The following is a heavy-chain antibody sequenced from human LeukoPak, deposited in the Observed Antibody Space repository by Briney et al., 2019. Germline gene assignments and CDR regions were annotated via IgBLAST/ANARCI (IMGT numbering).Heavy chain of an antibody. J-gene: IGHJ4*02. CDR2: IIPILGIA. Sequence: ASVKVSCKASGGTFSSYTISWVRQASGQGLEWMGGIIPILGIANYAQKFQGRVTITADKSTSTAYMELSSLRSEDTAVYYCAREYCSSTSCTADFDYWGQGTLVTVSS. D-gene: IGHD2-2*01. CDR3: AREYCSSTSCTADFDY. V-gene: IGHV1-69*10. CDR1: GGTFSSYT.